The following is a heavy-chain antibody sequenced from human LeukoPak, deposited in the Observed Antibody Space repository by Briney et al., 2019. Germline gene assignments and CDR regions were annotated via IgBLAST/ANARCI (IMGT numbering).Heavy chain of an antibody. D-gene: IGHD3-3*01. Sequence: SETLSLTCAVSGYSISSSYYWGWIRQPPGKGLEWIGSIYYSGSTYYNPSLKSRITISVDTFKNQFSLKLSSVTAADTAVYYCASLGITIFGVASWGQGTLVTVSS. CDR2: IYYSGST. CDR1: GYSISSSYY. V-gene: IGHV4-38-2*01. CDR3: ASLGITIFGVAS. J-gene: IGHJ4*02.